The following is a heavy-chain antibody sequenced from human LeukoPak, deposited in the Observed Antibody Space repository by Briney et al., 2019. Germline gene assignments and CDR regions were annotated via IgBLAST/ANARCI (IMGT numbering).Heavy chain of an antibody. D-gene: IGHD3-10*01. Sequence: GGSLRLSCAASGFTFSSYEMNWVRQAPGKGLEWVSYISSSGSTIYYADSVKGRFTISRDNSKNTLYLQMNSLRAEDTAVYYCAKSRGSGSYHYYYYYYMDVWGKGTTVTISS. J-gene: IGHJ6*03. CDR1: GFTFSSYE. CDR3: AKSRGSGSYHYYYYYYMDV. CDR2: ISSSGSTI. V-gene: IGHV3-48*03.